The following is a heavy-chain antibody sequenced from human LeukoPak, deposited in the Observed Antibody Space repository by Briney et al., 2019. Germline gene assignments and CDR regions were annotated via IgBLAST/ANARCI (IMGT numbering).Heavy chain of an antibody. J-gene: IGHJ5*02. CDR3: AREVPLGATGDPNWFDP. Sequence: ASVKVSCKASGYTFTSYYMHWVRQAPGRGLEWMGIINPSGGSTSYAQKFQGRVTMTRDTSTSTVYMELSSLRSEDTAVYYCAREVPLGATGDPNWFDPWGQGTLVTVSS. CDR1: GYTFTSYY. V-gene: IGHV1-46*01. D-gene: IGHD1-26*01. CDR2: INPSGGST.